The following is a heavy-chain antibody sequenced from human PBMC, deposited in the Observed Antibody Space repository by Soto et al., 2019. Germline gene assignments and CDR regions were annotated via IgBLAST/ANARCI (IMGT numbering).Heavy chain of an antibody. J-gene: IGHJ4*02. CDR2: IHYRGST. V-gene: IGHV4-39*01. CDR3: ARLATTVSTPNY. Sequence: PSETLSLTCAVSGGSVSVDSYYWAWIRQPPGKGLEWIATIHYRGSTCYATSLKSRVTISIDTSKNQFSLMLASVTATDTAFYYCARLATTVSTPNYWGQGTLVTVSS. CDR1: GGSVSVDSYY. D-gene: IGHD4-17*01.